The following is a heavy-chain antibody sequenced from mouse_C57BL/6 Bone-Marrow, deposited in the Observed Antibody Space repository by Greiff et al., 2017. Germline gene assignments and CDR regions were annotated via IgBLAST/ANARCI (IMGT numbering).Heavy chain of an antibody. CDR3: ARGGYYRYFDV. D-gene: IGHD2-2*01. CDR2: IWSGGST. CDR1: GFSLTSYG. Sequence: VKLVESGPGLVQPSQSLSITCTVSGFSLTSYGVHWVRQSPGKGLEWLGVIWSGGSTDYNAAFISRLSISTDNSTSQVFFKMNSLQADDTAIYYCARGGYYRYFDVWGTGTTVTVSS. J-gene: IGHJ1*03. V-gene: IGHV2-2*01.